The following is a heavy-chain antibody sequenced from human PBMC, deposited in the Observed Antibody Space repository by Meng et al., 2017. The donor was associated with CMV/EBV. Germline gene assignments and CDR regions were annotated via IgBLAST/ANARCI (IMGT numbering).Heavy chain of an antibody. CDR3: AREIGYYDSSGYIDY. CDR2: ISSSSSYI. D-gene: IGHD3-22*01. CDR1: GFTFSSYS. V-gene: IGHV3-21*01. Sequence: GESLKISCAASGFTFSSYSMNWARQAPGKGLEWVSSISSSSSYIYYADSVKGRFTISRDNAKNSLYLQMNSLRAEDTAVYYCAREIGYYDSSGYIDYWGQGTLVTVSS. J-gene: IGHJ4*02.